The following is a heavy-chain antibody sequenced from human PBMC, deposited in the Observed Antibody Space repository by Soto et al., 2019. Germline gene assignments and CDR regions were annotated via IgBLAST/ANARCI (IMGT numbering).Heavy chain of an antibody. CDR2: IVVGSGNT. CDR1: GFTFTSSV. D-gene: IGHD3-10*01. Sequence: SVKVSCKASGFTFTSSVVQWVRQARGQRLEWIGWIVVGSGNTNYAQKFQERVTMTRNTSTSTAYMELSSLRSEDTAVYYCARFTPNGVRGVIYYYYMDVWGKGTTVTVSS. J-gene: IGHJ6*03. V-gene: IGHV1-58*01. CDR3: ARFTPNGVRGVIYYYYMDV.